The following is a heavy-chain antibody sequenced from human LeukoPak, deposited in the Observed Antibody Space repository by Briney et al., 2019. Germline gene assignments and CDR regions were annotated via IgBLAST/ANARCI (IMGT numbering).Heavy chain of an antibody. CDR3: AKELEWLSYYFDY. CDR1: GFTFSSYA. D-gene: IGHD3-3*01. J-gene: IGHJ4*02. V-gene: IGHV3-23*01. Sequence: PGGSLRLSCAASGFTFSSYAMSWVRQAPGKGLEWVSAISGSGGSTYYADSVKGRFTISRDNSKNTLYLQMDSLRAEDTAVYYYAKELEWLSYYFDYWGQGTLVTVSS. CDR2: ISGSGGST.